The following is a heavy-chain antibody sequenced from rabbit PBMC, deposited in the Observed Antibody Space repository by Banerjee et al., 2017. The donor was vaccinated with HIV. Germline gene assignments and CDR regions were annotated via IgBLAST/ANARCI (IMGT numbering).Heavy chain of an antibody. Sequence: QQQLEESGGGLVKPGGTLTLTCKASGIDFSSYYYICWVRQAPGKGLEWIACIDSGSSGSTYYASWAKGRFTISKTSSTTVTLQMTSLTAADTATYFCARSLYGGTAGADYYLWGQGTLVTVS. CDR3: ARSLYGGTAGADYYL. CDR1: GIDFSSYYY. J-gene: IGHJ4*01. V-gene: IGHV1S45*01. D-gene: IGHD4-2*01. CDR2: IDSGSSGST.